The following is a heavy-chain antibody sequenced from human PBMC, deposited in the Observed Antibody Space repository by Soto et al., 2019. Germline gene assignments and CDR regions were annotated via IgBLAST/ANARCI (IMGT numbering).Heavy chain of an antibody. CDR1: GFTFSAYW. V-gene: IGHV3-74*01. CDR2: ISDDGSTA. Sequence: GSLRLSCSVSGFTFSAYWMHWVRQVPGKGLTWVSRISDDGSTATYADSVKGRFVISRDNAKNSLYLEMNTLRADDSSLYYCARGPRVSSTGTGAHWGRGTLVTVSS. J-gene: IGHJ4*02. D-gene: IGHD1-1*01. CDR3: ARGPRVSSTGTGAH.